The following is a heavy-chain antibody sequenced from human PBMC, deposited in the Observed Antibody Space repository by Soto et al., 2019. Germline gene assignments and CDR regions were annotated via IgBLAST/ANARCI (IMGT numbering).Heavy chain of an antibody. J-gene: IGHJ6*04. D-gene: IGHD2-2*01. Sequence: GGSLRLSCAASGFTFSNAWMSWVRQAPGKGLEWVGRIKSKTDGGTTDYAAPVKGRFTISRDDSKNTLYLQMNSLKTEDTAVYYCTTAGGKHGYCSSTSCYEWGVWGKGTTVTVSS. CDR3: TTAGGKHGYCSSTSCYEWGV. CDR2: IKSKTDGGTT. CDR1: GFTFSNAW. V-gene: IGHV3-15*01.